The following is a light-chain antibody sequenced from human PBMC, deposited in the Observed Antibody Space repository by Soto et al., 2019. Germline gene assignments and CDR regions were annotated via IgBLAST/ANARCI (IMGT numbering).Light chain of an antibody. CDR3: SSDTSSSPYV. CDR2: EVS. J-gene: IGLJ1*01. CDR1: SSDVGGYNY. V-gene: IGLV2-14*01. Sequence: QAVVTQPASVSGSPGQSITISCTGTSSDVGGYNYVSWYQQHPGKAPKLMIYEVSNRPSGVSNRFSGSKSGNTASLTISGLQAEDEADYYCSSDTSSSPYVFGTGTKVTVL.